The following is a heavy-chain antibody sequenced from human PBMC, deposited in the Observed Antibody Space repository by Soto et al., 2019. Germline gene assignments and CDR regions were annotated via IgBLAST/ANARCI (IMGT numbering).Heavy chain of an antibody. D-gene: IGHD3-9*01. CDR2: IYHSGST. Sequence: SETLSLTCAVSGGSISSGGYSWSWIRQPPGKGLEWIGYIYHSGSTYYNPSLKSRVTISVDRSKNQFSLKLSSVTAADTAVYYCARGHFDWLLSQYYFDYWGQGTLVTVSS. CDR3: ARGHFDWLLSQYYFDY. J-gene: IGHJ4*02. V-gene: IGHV4-30-2*01. CDR1: GGSISSGGYS.